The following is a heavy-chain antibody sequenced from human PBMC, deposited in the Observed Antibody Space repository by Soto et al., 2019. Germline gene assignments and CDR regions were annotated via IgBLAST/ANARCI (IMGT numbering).Heavy chain of an antibody. CDR2: ISSSSTYI. J-gene: IGHJ6*02. CDR3: ARDRSLSVFRFFADAMHV. D-gene: IGHD3-3*01. CDR1: GFTFSYYS. V-gene: IGHV3-21*01. Sequence: GGSLRLSCAASGFTFSYYSMNWVRQAPGKGLEWVASISSSSTYIHYVDSVKGRFTVSRDNAKNSLYLQMNSLRAEDTAVYYCARDRSLSVFRFFADAMHVWRQGTTVPVSS.